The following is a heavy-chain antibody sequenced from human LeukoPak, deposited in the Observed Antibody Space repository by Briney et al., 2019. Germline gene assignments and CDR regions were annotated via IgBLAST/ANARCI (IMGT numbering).Heavy chain of an antibody. CDR1: EYTFTGYY. CDR2: INPNSGGT. D-gene: IGHD3-22*01. J-gene: IGHJ1*01. V-gene: IGHV1-2*02. CDR3: ARDSSGYYPEYFQH. Sequence: ASVKVSCKASEYTFTGYYMHWVRQAPGQGLEWMGWINPNSGGTNYAQKFQGRVTMTRDTSISTAYMELSRLRSDDTAVYYCARDSSGYYPEYFQHWGQGTLVTVSS.